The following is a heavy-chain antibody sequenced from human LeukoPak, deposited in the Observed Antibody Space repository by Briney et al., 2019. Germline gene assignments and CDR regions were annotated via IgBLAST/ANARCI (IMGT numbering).Heavy chain of an antibody. D-gene: IGHD2-15*01. CDR2: IYYSGST. J-gene: IGHJ6*04. CDR3: ARDRASALGYCSGGSCYYYYYGMDV. CDR1: GGSISSGGYY. Sequence: SETLSLTCTVSGGSISSGGYYWSWIRQHPGTGLEWLGYIYYSGSTYYNPSLKSRVTISVDTSKNQFSLKLSSVTAADTAVYYCARDRASALGYCSGGSCYYYYYGMDVWGKGTTVTVSS. V-gene: IGHV4-31*03.